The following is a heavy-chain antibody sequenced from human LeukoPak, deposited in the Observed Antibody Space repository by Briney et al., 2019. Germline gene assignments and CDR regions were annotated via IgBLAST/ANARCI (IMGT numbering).Heavy chain of an antibody. V-gene: IGHV4-61*01. CDR1: GGAISNTSYY. CDR2: IYYTGGT. D-gene: IGHD5-18*01. CDR3: ARSRYSYGSYYFDY. J-gene: IGHJ4*02. Sequence: TSETLSLTCTVSGGAISNTSYYWSWIRQPPGKGLEWIGYIYYTGGTNYNPSLKSRVTISIDTSKNQFSLKLSSVTAADTAFYYCARSRYSYGSYYFDYWGQGTLVTVSS.